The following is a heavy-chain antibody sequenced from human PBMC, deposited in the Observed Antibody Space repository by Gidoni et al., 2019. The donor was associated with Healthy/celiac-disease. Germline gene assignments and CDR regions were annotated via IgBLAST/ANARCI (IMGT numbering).Heavy chain of an antibody. CDR1: GFNFSSYL. V-gene: IGHV3-7*05. CDR3: ARDGLAILTGLRHDY. J-gene: IGHJ4*02. CDR2: LKQDGSQK. Sequence: EVQLVESGGGLVEPGGSLRSSCAASGFNFSSYLMRWVSQAPGKGLEWLANLKQDGSQKYDGDSVKGLFTISRDNAKNSLYLQLNSLRAEDTAVYYCARDGLAILTGLRHDYWGQGTLVTVSS. D-gene: IGHD3-9*01.